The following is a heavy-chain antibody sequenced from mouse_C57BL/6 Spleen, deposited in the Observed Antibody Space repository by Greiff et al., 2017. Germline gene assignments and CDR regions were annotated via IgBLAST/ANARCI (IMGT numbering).Heavy chain of an antibody. V-gene: IGHV2-2*01. CDR3: ARRLTGGAMDY. Sequence: VQGVASGPGLVAPSQSLSITCTVSGFSLTSYGVHWVRQSPGKGLEWLGVIWSGGSTDYNAAFISRLIISKDNSKSQVFFKMNSLQADDTVIYYCARRLTGGAMDYWGQGTSVTVSS. J-gene: IGHJ4*01. CDR2: IWSGGST. CDR1: GFSLTSYG. D-gene: IGHD4-1*01.